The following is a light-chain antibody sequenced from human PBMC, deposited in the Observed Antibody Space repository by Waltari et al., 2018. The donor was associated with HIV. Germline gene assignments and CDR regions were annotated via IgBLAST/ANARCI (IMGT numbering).Light chain of an antibody. CDR3: FLSYSGVWV. V-gene: IGLV7-46*01. CDR2: DTN. Sequence: QAVVTQEPSLTVSPGGTVTLTCASTSGPATSDHYPYWFQQKPGQAPRALIVDTNVTDPWTPARFAGSLRGAKAALTLSDVQPEDEADYYCFLSYSGVWVFGGGTKLSVL. J-gene: IGLJ3*02. CDR1: SGPATSDHY.